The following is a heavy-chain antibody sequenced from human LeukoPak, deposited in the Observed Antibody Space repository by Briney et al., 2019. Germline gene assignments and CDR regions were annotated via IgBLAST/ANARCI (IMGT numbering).Heavy chain of an antibody. CDR2: ISAYNGNT. Sequence: GASVKVSCKASGYTFTSYGISWVRQAPGQGLEWMGWISAYNGNTNYAQKLQGRVTMTTDTSTSTAYMGLRSLRSDDTAVYYCARVSLAYGENWSDPWGQGTLVTVSS. V-gene: IGHV1-18*01. CDR1: GYTFTSYG. CDR3: ARVSLAYGENWSDP. J-gene: IGHJ5*02. D-gene: IGHD4-17*01.